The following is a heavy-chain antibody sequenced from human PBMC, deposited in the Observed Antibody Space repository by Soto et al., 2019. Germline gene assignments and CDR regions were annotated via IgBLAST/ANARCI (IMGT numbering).Heavy chain of an antibody. CDR3: ARARDGYNFLYEPT. CDR2: SYSGGST. Sequence: GGSLRLSCVASVFTVSSNYMSWVRQSPGKGLEWVSVSYSGGSTYYADSVRGRFTISRDNSKNTLYIQMNSLRAEDTAVYYCARARDGYNFLYEPTWGQGTLVTVSS. V-gene: IGHV3-53*01. CDR1: VFTVSSNY. J-gene: IGHJ4*02. D-gene: IGHD5-12*01.